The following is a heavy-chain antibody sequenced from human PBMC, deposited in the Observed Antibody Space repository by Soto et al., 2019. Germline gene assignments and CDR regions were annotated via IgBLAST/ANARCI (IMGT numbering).Heavy chain of an antibody. CDR3: GRTGLFRYSDGAPFDI. CDR2: IYWNDET. CDR1: GFSLFSNGVG. J-gene: IGHJ3*02. D-gene: IGHD3-16*01. Sequence: QITLKESGPTLVKPAQTLTLTCTFSGFSLFSNGVGVGWVRQPPGKALEWLGIIYWNDETRYSPSLKSRLTLMKDTSRNQVVLRMTNMEAVDTATYFCGRTGLFRYSDGAPFDIWGQGTMVTVSS. V-gene: IGHV2-5*01.